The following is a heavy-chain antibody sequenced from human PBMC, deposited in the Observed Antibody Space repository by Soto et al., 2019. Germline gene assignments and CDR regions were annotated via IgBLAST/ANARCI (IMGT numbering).Heavy chain of an antibody. Sequence: PSETLSLTCTVSGGSISSSSYYWGWIRQPPGKGLEWIGSIYYSGSTYYNPSLKSRVTISVDTSKNQFSLKLSSVTAADTAVYYCARLEVGAPDYWGQGTLVTVSS. D-gene: IGHD1-26*01. J-gene: IGHJ4*02. CDR3: ARLEVGAPDY. CDR2: IYYSGST. CDR1: GGSISSSSYY. V-gene: IGHV4-39*01.